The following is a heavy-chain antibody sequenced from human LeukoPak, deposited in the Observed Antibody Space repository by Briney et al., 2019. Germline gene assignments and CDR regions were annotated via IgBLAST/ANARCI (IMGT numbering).Heavy chain of an antibody. Sequence: GVSLRLSCAASGFTFSSYGIHWVRQAPGKGLEWVAVISYDGTNKYYADSLKGRFTISRDNSKNTLYLQMNSLRAEDTAVYYCARDSGNTALDYWGQGNLVTVSS. J-gene: IGHJ4*02. CDR2: ISYDGTNK. D-gene: IGHD1-26*01. CDR3: ARDSGNTALDY. CDR1: GFTFSSYG. V-gene: IGHV3-30*03.